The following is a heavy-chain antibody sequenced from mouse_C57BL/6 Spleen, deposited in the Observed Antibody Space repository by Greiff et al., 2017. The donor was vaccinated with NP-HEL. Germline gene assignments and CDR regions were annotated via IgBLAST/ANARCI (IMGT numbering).Heavy chain of an antibody. V-gene: IGHV2-2*01. CDR1: GFSLTSYG. CDR3: AREGLDY. CDR2: IWSGGST. J-gene: IGHJ2*01. Sequence: QVQLQQSGPGLVQPSQSLSITCTVSGFSLTSYGVHWVRQSPGKGLEWLGVIWSGGSTDYNAAFISRLSISKDNSKSQVFFKMNSLQADDTAIYYCAREGLDYWGQGTTLTVSS.